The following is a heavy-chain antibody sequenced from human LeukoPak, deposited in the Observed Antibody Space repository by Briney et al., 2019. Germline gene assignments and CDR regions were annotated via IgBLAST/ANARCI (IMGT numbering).Heavy chain of an antibody. CDR3: ARVSGVVAVADFDY. V-gene: IGHV1-18*01. J-gene: IGHJ4*02. Sequence: ASVKVSCKASGSTFTSYGISWVRQAPGQGLEWMGWISAYNGNTNYAQKLQGRVTMTTDTSTSTAYMELRSLRSDDTAVYYCARVSGVVAVADFDYWGQGTLVTVSS. CDR2: ISAYNGNT. D-gene: IGHD6-19*01. CDR1: GSTFTSYG.